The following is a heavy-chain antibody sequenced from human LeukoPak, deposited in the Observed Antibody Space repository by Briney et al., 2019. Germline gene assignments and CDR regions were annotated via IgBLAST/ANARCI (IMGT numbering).Heavy chain of an antibody. J-gene: IGHJ4*02. D-gene: IGHD3-10*01. Sequence: GGSLRLSCAASGFTFSSYELNWVRQAPGKGLEWVSYISSSGSTIYYADSVKGRFTISRDNAKNSLYLQMNSLRAEDTAVYYCARDRFRGYYFDYGGQGTLVTVSS. V-gene: IGHV3-48*03. CDR2: ISSSGSTI. CDR3: ARDRFRGYYFDY. CDR1: GFTFSSYE.